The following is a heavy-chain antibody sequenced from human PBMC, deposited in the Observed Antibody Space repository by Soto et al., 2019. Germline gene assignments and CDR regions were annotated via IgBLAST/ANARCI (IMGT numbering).Heavy chain of an antibody. D-gene: IGHD5-18*01. J-gene: IGHJ4*02. Sequence: SETLSLTCTVSGGSIISGDYYWSWIRQPPGKGLEWIGYIYYSGDTSYNPSLKSRVAISVDTSKNQFSLKLSSVTAADTAVYYCARGRGYSYGQTPSTFDYWGQGTLVTVSS. CDR1: GGSIISGDYY. CDR3: ARGRGYSYGQTPSTFDY. CDR2: IYYSGDT. V-gene: IGHV4-31*03.